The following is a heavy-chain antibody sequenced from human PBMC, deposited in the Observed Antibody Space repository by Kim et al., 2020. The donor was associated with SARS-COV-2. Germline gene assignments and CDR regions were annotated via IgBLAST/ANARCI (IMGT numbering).Heavy chain of an antibody. V-gene: IGHV4-30-2*04. CDR3: ARGIQLWYQDYFDY. J-gene: IGHJ4*02. D-gene: IGHD5-18*01. Sequence: PSLKSRVTISLDTSKNQFSLKLSSVTAADTAVYYCARGIQLWYQDYFDYWGQGTLVTVSS.